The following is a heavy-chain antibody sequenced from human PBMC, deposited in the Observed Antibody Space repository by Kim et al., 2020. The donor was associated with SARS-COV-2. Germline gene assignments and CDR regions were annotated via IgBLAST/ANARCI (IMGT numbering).Heavy chain of an antibody. CDR3: ARGGNGYLDY. J-gene: IGHJ4*02. CDR2: GDT. D-gene: IGHD5-12*01. Sequence: GDTKYSQRFQGRVTITRDTSASTAYVELSSLRSEDTAVYYCARGGNGYLDYWGQGTLVSVSS. V-gene: IGHV1-3*01.